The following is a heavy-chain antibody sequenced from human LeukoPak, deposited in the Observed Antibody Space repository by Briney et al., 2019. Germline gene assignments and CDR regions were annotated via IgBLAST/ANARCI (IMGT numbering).Heavy chain of an antibody. V-gene: IGHV3-23*01. D-gene: IGHD3-16*02. J-gene: IGHJ4*02. CDR1: GFTFSSYA. CDR3: AKETHVITFGGVIEY. Sequence: PGGSLRLSCAASGFTFSSYAMSWVRQAPVKGLEWVSAISGSGGSTYYADSVKGRFTISRDNSKNTLYLQMSSLRAEDTAVYYCAKETHVITFGGVIEYWGQGTLVTVSS. CDR2: ISGSGGST.